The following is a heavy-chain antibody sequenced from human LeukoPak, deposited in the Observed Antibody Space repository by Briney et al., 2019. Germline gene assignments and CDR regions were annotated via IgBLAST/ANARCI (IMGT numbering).Heavy chain of an antibody. D-gene: IGHD3-10*01. CDR1: GFTFSSYG. CDR3: ARAGSYRFDY. Sequence: GGSLRLSCAASGFTFSSYGMHWVRQAPGKGLVWVSRIKGDGSHTIYADSVKGRFTISRDNAKNTLYLQMNSLTVEDTGVYYCARAGSYRFDYWGQGTLVTVSS. J-gene: IGHJ4*02. V-gene: IGHV3-74*01. CDR2: IKGDGSHT.